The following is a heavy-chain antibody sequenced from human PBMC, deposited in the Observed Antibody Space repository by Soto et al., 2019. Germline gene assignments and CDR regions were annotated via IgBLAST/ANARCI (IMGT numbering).Heavy chain of an antibody. CDR1: GGSISSYY. D-gene: IGHD6-19*01. CDR2: IYYSGST. CDR3: ERLSSGWSYYYSYGMDV. J-gene: IGHJ6*02. V-gene: IGHV4-59*01. Sequence: SETLSLTCTVSGGSISSYYWSWIRQPPGKGLEWIGYIYYSGSTNYNPSLKSRVTISVDTSKNQFSLKLSSVTAADTAVYYCERLSSGWSYYYSYGMDVWGQGNTVTAS.